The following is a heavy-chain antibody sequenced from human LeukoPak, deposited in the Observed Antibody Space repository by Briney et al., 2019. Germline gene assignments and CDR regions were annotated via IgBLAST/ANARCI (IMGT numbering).Heavy chain of an antibody. CDR2: IYYSGST. CDR3: ARGESGYDLHHDAFDI. J-gene: IGHJ3*02. Sequence: PSETLSLTCTVSGGSISSGGYYWSWIRQHPGKGLEWIGYIYYSGSTYYNPSLKSRVTISVDTSKNQFSLKLSSVTTADTAVYYCARGESGYDLHHDAFDIWGQGTMVTVSS. CDR1: GGSISSGGYY. D-gene: IGHD5-12*01. V-gene: IGHV4-31*03.